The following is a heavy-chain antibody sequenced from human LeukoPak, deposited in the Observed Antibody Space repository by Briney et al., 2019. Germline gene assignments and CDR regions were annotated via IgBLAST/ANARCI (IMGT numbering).Heavy chain of an antibody. V-gene: IGHV4-39*01. D-gene: IGHD6-13*01. CDR2: IYYSGST. Sequence: SETLSLTCTVSGGSISSRSYYWGWIRQPPGKGLEWIGTIYYSGSTYYNPSLKSRVTISVDTSKNQFSLKLSSVTPADTAMYYCARRGTAAAVGLGWFGPWGQGTLVTVSS. CDR1: GGSISSRSYY. J-gene: IGHJ5*02. CDR3: ARRGTAAAVGLGWFGP.